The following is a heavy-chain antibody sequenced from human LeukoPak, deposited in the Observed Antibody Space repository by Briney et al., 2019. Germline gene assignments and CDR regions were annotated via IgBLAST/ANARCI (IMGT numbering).Heavy chain of an antibody. J-gene: IGHJ1*01. D-gene: IGHD1-1*01. CDR3: VRGAGPGTPFD. V-gene: IGHV3-74*01. Sequence: PGASLRLSCAASGFTFSLSWMHWVRQAPGKGLEWVSSINYDARSRTYADSVKGRLTISRDNAENTLFLRMNSLRVEDSAIYSCVRGAGPGTPFDWGQGILVTVSS. CDR1: GFTFSLSW. CDR2: INYDARSR.